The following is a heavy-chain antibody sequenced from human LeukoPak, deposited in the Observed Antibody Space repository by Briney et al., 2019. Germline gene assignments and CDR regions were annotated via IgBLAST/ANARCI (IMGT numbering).Heavy chain of an antibody. CDR1: GGSISSNGYY. V-gene: IGHV4-39*01. CDR2: IYYSGIT. CDR3: ARHPLLYWFDP. Sequence: PSETLSLTCTVSGGSISSNGYYWGWIRQSPGEGLEWIGNIYYSGITYYNASLKSRVTISVDTSKNQFSLKVRSVTAADTAVYYCARHPLLYWFDPWGQGTLVTVSS. J-gene: IGHJ5*02.